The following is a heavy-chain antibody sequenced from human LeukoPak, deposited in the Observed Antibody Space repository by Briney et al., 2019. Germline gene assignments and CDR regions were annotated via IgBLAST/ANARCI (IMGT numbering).Heavy chain of an antibody. CDR2: INPDTGVT. CDR3: AKDSGQWLVRHDAFDL. Sequence: GASVTVSCKASGYSFTVYYIHWVRQAAGQGLEWMGWINPDTGVTKFAQKFQGRVTMTRDTSISTAYMELIRLGPDDTAMYYCAKDSGQWLVRHDAFDLWGRGTMVTVSS. V-gene: IGHV1-2*02. CDR1: GYSFTVYY. D-gene: IGHD6-19*01. J-gene: IGHJ3*01.